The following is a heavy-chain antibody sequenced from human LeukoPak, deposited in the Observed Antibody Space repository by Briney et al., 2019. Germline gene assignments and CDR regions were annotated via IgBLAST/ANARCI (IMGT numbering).Heavy chain of an antibody. CDR1: GGSVSSNRYF. V-gene: IGHV4-39*01. CDR3: ARVLSEIVPYAMDV. CDR2: VYYNGNT. Sequence: SETLSLTCTVSGGSVSSNRYFWGWIRQSPGKGLEWIGHVYYNGNTYYNPSLKSRVTISIDTSKNQFSLNLRSVTAADTGIYYCARVLSEIVPYAMDVWGPGTSVTVSS. D-gene: IGHD6-6*01. J-gene: IGHJ6*02.